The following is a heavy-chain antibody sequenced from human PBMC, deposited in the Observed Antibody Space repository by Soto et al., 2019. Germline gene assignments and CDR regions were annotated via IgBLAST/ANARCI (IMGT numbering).Heavy chain of an antibody. CDR1: GFTFSSHE. V-gene: IGHV3-21*06. CDR2: ISSSGNYI. Sequence: PGGSLRLSCAASGFTFSSHEMNWVRQAPGKGLEWVSGISSSGNYIYYADAVKGRFTISRDTAKNALFLLMKSLRAEDTGVYYCAGEVISVGGPDGLDIWGQGTRVTVSS. CDR3: AGEVISVGGPDGLDI. J-gene: IGHJ3*02. D-gene: IGHD2-15*01.